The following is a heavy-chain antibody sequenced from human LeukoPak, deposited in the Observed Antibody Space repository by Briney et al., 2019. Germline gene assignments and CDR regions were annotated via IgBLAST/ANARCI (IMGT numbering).Heavy chain of an antibody. CDR2: INPNSGGT. CDR1: GYTFTGYY. Sequence: ASVKVSCKASGYTFTGYYMHWVRQAPGQGLEWMGWINPNSGGTNYAQKFQGRVTMTRDTSISTAYMELSRLRSDDTAVYYCARVPLVVVIEYYFDGWGQGTLVTVSS. D-gene: IGHD3-22*01. J-gene: IGHJ4*01. V-gene: IGHV1-2*02. CDR3: ARVPLVVVIEYYFDG.